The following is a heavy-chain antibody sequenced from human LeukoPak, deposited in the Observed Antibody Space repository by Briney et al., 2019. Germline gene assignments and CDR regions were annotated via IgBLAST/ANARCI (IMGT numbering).Heavy chain of an antibody. CDR1: GFTFSSYA. Sequence: GGSLRLSCAASGFTFSSYAMHWVRQAPGKGLEWVAVISYDGSNKYYADSAKGRFTISRDNSKNTLYLQMNSLRAEDTAVYYCAILADFWSGYSFYYMDVWGKGTTVTVSS. J-gene: IGHJ6*03. D-gene: IGHD3-3*01. CDR3: AILADFWSGYSFYYMDV. CDR2: ISYDGSNK. V-gene: IGHV3-30-3*01.